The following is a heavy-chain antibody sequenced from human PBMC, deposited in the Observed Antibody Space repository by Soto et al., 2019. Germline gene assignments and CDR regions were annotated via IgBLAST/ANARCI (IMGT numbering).Heavy chain of an antibody. J-gene: IGHJ5*02. Sequence: KPSETLSLTCAVYGGSFSGYYWSWIRQPPGKGLEWIGEINHSGSTNYNPSLKSRVTISVDTSKNQFSLKLSSVTAADTAVYYCARGRRGSGYYHNWFDPWGQGTLVTVSS. CDR1: GGSFSGYY. V-gene: IGHV4-34*01. CDR3: ARGRRGSGYYHNWFDP. CDR2: INHSGST. D-gene: IGHD3-22*01.